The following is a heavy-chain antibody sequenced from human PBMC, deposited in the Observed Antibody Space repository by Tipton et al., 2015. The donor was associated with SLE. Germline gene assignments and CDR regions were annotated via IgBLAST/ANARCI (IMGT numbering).Heavy chain of an antibody. Sequence: LRLSCTVSGGSISSYYWSWIRQPPGKGLEWIGYIYYSGSTNYNPYLKSRVTIPVDRSKNQFSLKLSSVTAADTAVYYCARNYYDSSGYYDDAFDIWGQGTMVTVSS. V-gene: IGHV4-59*08. CDR2: IYYSGST. CDR3: ARNYYDSSGYYDDAFDI. D-gene: IGHD3-22*01. J-gene: IGHJ3*02. CDR1: GGSISSYY.